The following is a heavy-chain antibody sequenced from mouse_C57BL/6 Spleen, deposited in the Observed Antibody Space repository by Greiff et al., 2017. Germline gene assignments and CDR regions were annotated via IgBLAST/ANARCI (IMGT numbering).Heavy chain of an antibody. J-gene: IGHJ1*03. CDR1: GFTFSSYT. V-gene: IGHV5-9*01. CDR2: ISGGGGNT. Sequence: EVKLMESGGGLVKPGGSLKLSCAASGFTFSSYTMSWVRQTPEKRLEWVATISGGGGNTYYPDSVKGRFTISRDNAKNTLYLQLSSLRSEDTALYYCARRPYYYGSSYWYFDVWGTEATVTVSS. CDR3: ARRPYYYGSSYWYFDV. D-gene: IGHD1-1*01.